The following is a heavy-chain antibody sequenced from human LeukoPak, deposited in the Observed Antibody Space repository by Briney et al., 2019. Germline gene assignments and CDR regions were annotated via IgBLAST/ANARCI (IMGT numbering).Heavy chain of an antibody. CDR2: ISAYNGNT. J-gene: IGHJ6*02. CDR3: ARRPVPTFGVVTYYYYYGMDV. CDR1: GYTFTSYG. V-gene: IGHV1-18*01. Sequence: GASVKVSCKASGYTFTSYGISWVRQAPGQGLEWMGWISAYNGNTNYAQKLQGRVTMTTDTSTSTAYMELRSLRSDDTAVYYCARRPVPTFGVVTYYYYYGMDVWGQGTTVTVSS. D-gene: IGHD3-3*01.